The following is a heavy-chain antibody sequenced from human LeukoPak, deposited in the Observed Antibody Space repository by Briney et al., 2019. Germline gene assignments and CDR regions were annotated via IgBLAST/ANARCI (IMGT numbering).Heavy chain of an antibody. J-gene: IGHJ6*02. Sequence: ASVKVSCKASGFTFTSSAMQWVRQARGQRLEWIGWIVVGSGNTNYAQKFQGRVTITADKSTSTAYMELSSLRSEDTAVYYCAREMTEDIVVVVAAQLSDYYYYYGMDVWGQGTTVTVSS. CDR1: GFTFTSSA. CDR3: AREMTEDIVVVVAAQLSDYYYYYGMDV. V-gene: IGHV1-58*02. D-gene: IGHD2-15*01. CDR2: IVVGSGNT.